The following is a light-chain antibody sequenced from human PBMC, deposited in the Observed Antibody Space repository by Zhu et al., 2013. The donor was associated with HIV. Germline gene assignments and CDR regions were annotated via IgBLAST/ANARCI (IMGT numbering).Light chain of an antibody. CDR1: QTVRSW. V-gene: IGKV1-5*03. J-gene: IGKJ4*01. CDR3: QQYDTYPLT. Sequence: DIQMTQSPSTLSASVGDRITITCRASQTVRSWLAWYQQKPGKAPKLLMHQVSSLQGGVPSRFSGSGSGTEFFLTISSLQPDDFATYYCQQYDTYPLTFGGGTKVEIK. CDR2: QVS.